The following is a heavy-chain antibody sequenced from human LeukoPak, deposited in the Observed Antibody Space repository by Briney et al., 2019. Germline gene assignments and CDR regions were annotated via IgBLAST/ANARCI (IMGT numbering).Heavy chain of an antibody. Sequence: GASVKVSCKASGYTFTGYYMHWVRQAPGQGLEWMEWINPNSGGTNYAQKFQGRVTMTRDTSISTAYMELSRLRSDDTAVYYCAREQQLPTYYYYGMDVWGQGTTVTVSS. CDR3: AREQQLPTYYYYGMDV. J-gene: IGHJ6*02. D-gene: IGHD6-13*01. CDR1: GYTFTGYY. V-gene: IGHV1-2*02. CDR2: INPNSGGT.